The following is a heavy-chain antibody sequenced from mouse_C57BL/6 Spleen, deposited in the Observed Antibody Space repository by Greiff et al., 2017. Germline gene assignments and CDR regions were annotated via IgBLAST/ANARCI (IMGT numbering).Heavy chain of an antibody. CDR3: AREVTITTDFDY. D-gene: IGHD1-1*01. V-gene: IGHV1-55*01. CDR1: GYTFTSYW. J-gene: IGHJ2*01. CDR2: IYPGSGST. Sequence: QVQLQQSGAELVKPGASVKMSCKASGYTFTSYWITWVKQRPGQGLEWIGDIYPGSGSTNYTEKFKSKATLTVDTSSSSAYMQLSSLTSDDSAVYYCAREVTITTDFDYWGQGTTLTVSS.